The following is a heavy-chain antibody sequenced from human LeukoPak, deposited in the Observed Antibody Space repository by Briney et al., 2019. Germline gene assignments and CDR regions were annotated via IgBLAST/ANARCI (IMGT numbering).Heavy chain of an antibody. Sequence: ASETLSLTCSVSGCSISSSSYYWGWIRQPPGKGLEWVASVYYSGSTYYNPSLESRVTMSVDTSKNQFSLKLSSVTAADTAVYYCAKQPGGYSGPFDYWGQGTLVTVSS. CDR2: VYYSGST. CDR3: AKQPGGYSGPFDY. D-gene: IGHD5-12*01. J-gene: IGHJ4*02. V-gene: IGHV4-39*01. CDR1: GCSISSSSYY.